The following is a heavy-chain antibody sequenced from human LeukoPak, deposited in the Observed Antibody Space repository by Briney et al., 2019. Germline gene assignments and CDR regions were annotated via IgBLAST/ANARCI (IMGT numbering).Heavy chain of an antibody. CDR2: IIPIFGTA. D-gene: IGHD3-22*01. CDR1: GGTFSSYA. V-gene: IGHV1-69*13. J-gene: IGHJ4*02. Sequence: SVKVSCKASGGTFSSYAISWVRQAPGQGLEWMGGIIPIFGTANYAQKFQGRATITADESTSTAYMELSSLRSEDTAVYYCARGHYYDSSGYLGFDYWGQGTLVTVSS. CDR3: ARGHYYDSSGYLGFDY.